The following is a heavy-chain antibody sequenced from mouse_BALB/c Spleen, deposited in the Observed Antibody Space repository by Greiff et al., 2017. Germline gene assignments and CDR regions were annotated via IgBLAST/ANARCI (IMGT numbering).Heavy chain of an antibody. Sequence: EVKLQESGGGLVKPGGSLKLSCAASGFTFSDYYMYWVRQTPEKRLEWVATISDGGSYTYYPDSVKGRFTISRDNAKNNLYLQMSSLKSEDTAMYYCARDRYDGAWFAYWGQGTLVTVSA. V-gene: IGHV5-4*02. CDR2: ISDGGSYT. J-gene: IGHJ3*01. D-gene: IGHD2-14*01. CDR3: ARDRYDGAWFAY. CDR1: GFTFSDYY.